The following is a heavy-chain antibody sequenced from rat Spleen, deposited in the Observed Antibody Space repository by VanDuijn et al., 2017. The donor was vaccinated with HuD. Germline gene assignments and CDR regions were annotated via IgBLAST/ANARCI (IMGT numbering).Heavy chain of an antibody. J-gene: IGHJ2*01. Sequence: QVQLKESGPGLVQPSQTLSLTCTVSGLSLTSNSVSWIRQPPGKGLEWMGVIWTGGSTAYNSLLKSRLSISRDTSKSQVFLKMNSLQTEDTAMYFCARSDFSSPYYFDYWGQGVMVTVSS. D-gene: IGHD1-8*01. CDR2: IWTGGST. CDR3: ARSDFSSPYYFDY. CDR1: GLSLTSNS. V-gene: IGHV2-47*01.